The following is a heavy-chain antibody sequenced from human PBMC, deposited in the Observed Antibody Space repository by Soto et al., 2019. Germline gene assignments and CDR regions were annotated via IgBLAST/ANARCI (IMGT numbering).Heavy chain of an antibody. CDR1: GFTFSSYW. CDR2: INSDGSST. J-gene: IGHJ4*02. D-gene: IGHD2-15*01. CDR3: ARVNSGGPFFDY. V-gene: IGHV3-74*01. Sequence: GGSLRLSCAASGFTFSSYWMHWVRQAPGKGLVWVSRINSDGSSTSYADSVKGRFTISRDNAKNTLYLQMNSLRAEDTAVYYCARVNSGGPFFDYWGQGTLVTVSS.